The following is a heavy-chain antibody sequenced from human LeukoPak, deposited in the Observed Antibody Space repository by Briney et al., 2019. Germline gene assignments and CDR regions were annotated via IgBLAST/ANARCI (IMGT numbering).Heavy chain of an antibody. CDR3: AKEGAGSGSYYKADAFDI. CDR2: ISGSGGST. CDR1: GFTFSSYG. D-gene: IGHD3-10*01. J-gene: IGHJ3*02. Sequence: GGSLRLSCAASGFTFSSYGMSWVRQAPGKGLEWVSAISGSGGSTYYADSVKGRFTISRDNSKNSLYLQMNSLRTEDTALYYCAKEGAGSGSYYKADAFDIWGQGTMVTVSS. V-gene: IGHV3-23*01.